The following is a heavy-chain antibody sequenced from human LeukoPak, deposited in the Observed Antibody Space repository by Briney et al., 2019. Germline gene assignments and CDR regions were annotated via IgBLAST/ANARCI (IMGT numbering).Heavy chain of an antibody. CDR3: AKSSFSSTLDY. D-gene: IGHD2-2*01. Sequence: GRSLRLPCAASGFTFSSYGMHWVRQAPGKGLEWVAVIWYDGSNKYYADSVKGRFTISRDNSKNTLYLQMNSLRAEDTAVYYCAKSSFSSTLDYWGQGTLVTVSS. J-gene: IGHJ4*02. CDR2: IWYDGSNK. CDR1: GFTFSSYG. V-gene: IGHV3-33*06.